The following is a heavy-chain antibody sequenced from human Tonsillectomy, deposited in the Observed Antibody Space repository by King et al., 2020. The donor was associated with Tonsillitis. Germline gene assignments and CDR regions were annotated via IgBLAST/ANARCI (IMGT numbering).Heavy chain of an antibody. V-gene: IGHV3-53*01. J-gene: IGHJ4*02. D-gene: IGHD6-13*01. CDR1: GFTVSSNY. Sequence: EVQLVESGGGLIQPGGSLRLSCAASGFTVSSNYMSWVRQAPGKGLEWVSVIYSGGSTYYAYSVKGRFTLSRDNSKNTLYLQMNSLRAEDTAVYYCARDVAAAGFLWDWGQGTLVTVSS. CDR3: ARDVAAAGFLWD. CDR2: IYSGGST.